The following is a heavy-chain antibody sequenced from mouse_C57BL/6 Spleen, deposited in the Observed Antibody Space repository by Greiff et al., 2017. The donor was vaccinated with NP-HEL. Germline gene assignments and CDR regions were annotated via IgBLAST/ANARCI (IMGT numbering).Heavy chain of an antibody. CDR3: ARGRDDGYFDY. Sequence: QVQLQQSGPELVKPGASVKISCKASGYAFSSSWMNWVKQRPGKGLEGIGRIYPGDGDTNYNGKFKGKATLTADKSSSTAYMQLSSLTSEDSAVYFCARGRDDGYFDYWGQGTTLTVSS. J-gene: IGHJ2*01. CDR1: GYAFSSSW. V-gene: IGHV1-82*01. D-gene: IGHD2-3*01. CDR2: IYPGDGDT.